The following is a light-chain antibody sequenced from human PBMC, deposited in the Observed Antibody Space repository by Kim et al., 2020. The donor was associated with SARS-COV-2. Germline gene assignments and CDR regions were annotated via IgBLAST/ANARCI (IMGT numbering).Light chain of an antibody. CDR2: GKN. Sequence: SSELTQDPAVSVALGQTVRITCQGDSLRIYYASWYQQKPGQAPVLVIYGKNNRPSGIPDRFSGSSSGNTASLTITGAHADDESDYYCKSRDSSGNVVFGGGTQLTVL. J-gene: IGLJ2*01. CDR1: SLRIYY. V-gene: IGLV3-19*01. CDR3: KSRDSSGNVV.